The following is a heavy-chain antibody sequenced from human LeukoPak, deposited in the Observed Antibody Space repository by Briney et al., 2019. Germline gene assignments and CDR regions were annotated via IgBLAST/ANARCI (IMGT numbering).Heavy chain of an antibody. V-gene: IGHV3-7*01. Sequence: GGSLRLSCAASRFTFSDYYMTWVRQAPGRGLEWVANIKEDGSEKNYVDSVKGRFTISRENAENSVYLLLNSLTPEDTAVYYCARDLRAGGTWSYGVYFDLWGRGTLVTVSS. CDR1: RFTFSDYY. D-gene: IGHD4-17*01. CDR2: IKEDGSEK. J-gene: IGHJ2*01. CDR3: ARDLRAGGTWSYGVYFDL.